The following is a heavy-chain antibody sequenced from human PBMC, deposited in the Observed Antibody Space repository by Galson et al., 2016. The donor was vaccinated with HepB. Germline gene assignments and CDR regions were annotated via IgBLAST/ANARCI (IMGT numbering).Heavy chain of an antibody. Sequence: AISGASVSRNTAAWNWIRQTPSRGLAWLGRTYYRSTRSNDYAVSVKSRITINRDTSKNQFYLQLTSVTPVDTAVYYCARGVLCPAGNWLAPWGKGTPVTVSS. J-gene: IGHJ5*02. V-gene: IGHV6-1*01. D-gene: IGHD2/OR15-2a*01. CDR1: GASVSRNTAA. CDR2: TYYRSTRSN. CDR3: ARGVLCPAGNWLAP.